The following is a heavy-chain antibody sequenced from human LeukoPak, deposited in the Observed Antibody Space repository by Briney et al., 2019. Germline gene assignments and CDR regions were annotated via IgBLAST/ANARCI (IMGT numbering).Heavy chain of an antibody. CDR2: ISGSGGST. V-gene: IGHV3-23*01. Sequence: GGSLRRSCAASGFTVSSNYMSWLRHAPGKGLEWVSAISGSGGSTYYADSVKGRFTISRDNSKNTLYLQMNSLRAEDAAVYYCARGYSSSSWSLFDYWGQGTLVTVSS. J-gene: IGHJ4*02. CDR3: ARGYSSSSWSLFDY. CDR1: GFTVSSNY. D-gene: IGHD6-6*01.